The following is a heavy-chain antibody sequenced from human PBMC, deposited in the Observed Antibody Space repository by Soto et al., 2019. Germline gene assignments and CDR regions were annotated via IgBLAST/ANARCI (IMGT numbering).Heavy chain of an antibody. J-gene: IGHJ5*02. CDR1: GFTFSSYA. V-gene: IGHV3-30-3*01. CDR2: ISYDGSNK. D-gene: IGHD2-21*02. Sequence: QVQLVESGGGVVQPGRSLRLSCAASGFTFSSYAMHWVRQAPGKGLEWVAVISYDGSNKYYADSVKGRFTISRDNSKNTLYMEMNSLRAEDTAVYYWARGVSWAYCGGDGYSWFDHWGQGTLVTVSS. CDR3: ARGVSWAYCGGDGYSWFDH.